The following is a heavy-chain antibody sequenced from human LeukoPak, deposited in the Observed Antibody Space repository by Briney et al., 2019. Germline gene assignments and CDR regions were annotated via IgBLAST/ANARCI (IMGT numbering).Heavy chain of an antibody. D-gene: IGHD3-3*01. CDR3: AKAGVALYYYYMDV. CDR2: IRYDGSNK. V-gene: IGHV3-30*02. CDR1: GFTFSSYV. Sequence: GGSLRLSCAASGFTFSSYVMHWVRQAPGKGLEWVAFIRYDGSNKYYADSVKGRFTISRDNSKNTLYLQMNSLRADDTAVYYCAKAGVALYYYYMDVWGKGTTVTVSS. J-gene: IGHJ6*03.